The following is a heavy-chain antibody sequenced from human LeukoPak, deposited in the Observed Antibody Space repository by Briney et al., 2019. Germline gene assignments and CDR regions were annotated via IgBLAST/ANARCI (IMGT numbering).Heavy chain of an antibody. D-gene: IGHD3-10*01. J-gene: IGHJ4*02. Sequence: TSQTLSLTCTVSGGSINSGDDHWSWIRQPPGKGLEWIGYIYYSGSTYYNPSLQSRVTIPVDTSKNQFSLKLSSVTTADTAVYYCARVRAGVSDYWGQGTLVTVSS. CDR1: GGSINSGDDH. CDR2: IYYSGST. CDR3: ARVRAGVSDY. V-gene: IGHV4-30-4*01.